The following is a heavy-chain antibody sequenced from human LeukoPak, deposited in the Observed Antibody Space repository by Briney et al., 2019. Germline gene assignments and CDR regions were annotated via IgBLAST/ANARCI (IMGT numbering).Heavy chain of an antibody. J-gene: IGHJ6*04. V-gene: IGHV4-4*09. D-gene: IGHD3-16*01. CDR1: GGSISGYY. CDR2: IYSSGST. CDR3: ARFTYTTRPSDV. Sequence: PSETLSLTCSVSGGSISGYYWSWIREPPGQTLEWIGYIYSSGSTNYNPSLQSRVTMSVDTSMKQFSLRLSSVTAADTAVYYCARFTYTTRPSDVWGKGTTVTVSS.